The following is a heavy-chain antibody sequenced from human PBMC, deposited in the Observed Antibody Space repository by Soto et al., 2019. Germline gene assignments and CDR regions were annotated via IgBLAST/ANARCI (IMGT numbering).Heavy chain of an antibody. V-gene: IGHV4-61*08. CDR2: IYYSGST. Sequence: PSETLSLTCTVSGGSISSGGYYWSWIRQHPGKGLEWIGYIYYSGSTNYNPSLKSRVTISVDTSKNQFSLKLSSVTAADTAVYYCARDSPFIAVAGYYYYYGMDVWGQGTTVTVSS. CDR3: ARDSPFIAVAGYYYYYGMDV. D-gene: IGHD6-19*01. CDR1: GGSISSGGYY. J-gene: IGHJ6*02.